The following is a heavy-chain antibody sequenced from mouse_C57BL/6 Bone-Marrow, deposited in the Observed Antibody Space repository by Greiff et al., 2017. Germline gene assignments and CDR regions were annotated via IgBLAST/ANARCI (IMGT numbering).Heavy chain of an antibody. D-gene: IGHD1-1*01. Sequence: DVKLVESGGGLVQPGGSMKLSCVASGFTFSNYWMNWVRQSPEKGLEWVAQIRLKSDNYATHYAESVKGRFTISRDDSKSSVYLQMNNLRAEDTGIYYCTEDSPYYGSSYYAMDYWGQGTSVTVSS. CDR3: TEDSPYYGSSYYAMDY. CDR2: IRLKSDNYAT. V-gene: IGHV6-3*01. J-gene: IGHJ4*01. CDR1: GFTFSNYW.